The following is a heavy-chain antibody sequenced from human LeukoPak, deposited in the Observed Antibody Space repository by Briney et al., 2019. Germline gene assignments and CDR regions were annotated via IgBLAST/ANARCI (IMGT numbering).Heavy chain of an antibody. CDR1: GGSISDYY. Sequence: SETLSLTCTVSGGSISDYYWSWIRQPPARGLEWIGYINYSGSTNYNPSLKSRVTISVDTSKNQFSLKVTSVTAADTAVYYCARLNGGYWGQGTLVTVSS. D-gene: IGHD1-1*01. V-gene: IGHV4-59*08. CDR2: INYSGST. J-gene: IGHJ4*02. CDR3: ARLNGGY.